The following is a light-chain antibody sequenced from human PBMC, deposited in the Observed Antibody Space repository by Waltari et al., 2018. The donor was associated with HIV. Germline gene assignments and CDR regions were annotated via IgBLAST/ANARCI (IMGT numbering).Light chain of an antibody. V-gene: IGKV1-5*03. J-gene: IGKJ5*01. CDR2: KAS. CDR1: QSISSW. Sequence: DIQTTQSPSTRSASVGDRVTITCRASQSISSWLAWYQQKPGKAPKLLIYKASSLESGVPSRFSGSGSGTEFTLTISSLQPDDFATYYCQQYNSFPITFGQGTRLEIK. CDR3: QQYNSFPIT.